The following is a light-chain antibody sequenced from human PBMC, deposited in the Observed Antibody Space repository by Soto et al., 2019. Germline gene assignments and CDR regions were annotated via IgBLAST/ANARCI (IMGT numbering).Light chain of an antibody. Sequence: QSALTQPRSVSGSPGQSVTISCTGTSSDVGAYNYVSWYQQHPGKAPKLMLYDVNKRPSGVPDRFSGSKSDNTASLTISGLQAEDEADYYCCSHAGGYTWVFGGGTQLTVL. V-gene: IGLV2-11*01. J-gene: IGLJ3*02. CDR2: DVN. CDR1: SSDVGAYNY. CDR3: CSHAGGYTWV.